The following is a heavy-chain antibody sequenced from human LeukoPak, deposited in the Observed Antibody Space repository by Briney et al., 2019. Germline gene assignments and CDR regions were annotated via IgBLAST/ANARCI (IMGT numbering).Heavy chain of an antibody. J-gene: IGHJ4*02. Sequence: SETLSLTCTVSGGSISSYYWSWIRQPPGKGLEWIGYIYYSGSINYNPSLKSRVTISVDTSKNQFSLKLSSVTAADTAVYYCARGRLGYCSSTSCSSRHYFDYWGQGTLVTVSS. CDR3: ARGRLGYCSSTSCSSRHYFDY. CDR1: GGSISSYY. V-gene: IGHV4-59*01. D-gene: IGHD2-2*01. CDR2: IYYSGSI.